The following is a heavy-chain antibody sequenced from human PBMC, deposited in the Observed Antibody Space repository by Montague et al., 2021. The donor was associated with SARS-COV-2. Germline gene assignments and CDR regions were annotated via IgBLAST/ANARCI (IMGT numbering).Heavy chain of an antibody. J-gene: IGHJ6*02. CDR1: GFSHSTSGMC. CDR3: ARGPSDTYYYNGMDV. Sequence: PALVKPPQTLTLTCTFSGFSHSTSGMCMTWIRQPPGKALEWLARIDWDGDKYYNTSLKSRLTISKDTSKNLVVLTMTNMDPVDTATYYCARGPSDTYYYNGMDVWGRGTTVTVSS. V-gene: IGHV2-70*11. CDR2: IDWDGDK.